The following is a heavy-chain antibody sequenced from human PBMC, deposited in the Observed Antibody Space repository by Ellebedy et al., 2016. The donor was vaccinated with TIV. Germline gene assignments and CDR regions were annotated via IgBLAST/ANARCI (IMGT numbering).Heavy chain of an antibody. J-gene: IGHJ4*02. Sequence: AASVKVSCKASGGTFSSYAINWARQAPGQGLEWMGRIIPILGIANYAQKFQDRVTIIADKSASTAYMELSSLRSEDTAVYYCARVKWELPFDYWGQGTLVTVSS. V-gene: IGHV1-69*04. CDR3: ARVKWELPFDY. CDR2: IIPILGIA. CDR1: GGTFSSYA. D-gene: IGHD1-26*01.